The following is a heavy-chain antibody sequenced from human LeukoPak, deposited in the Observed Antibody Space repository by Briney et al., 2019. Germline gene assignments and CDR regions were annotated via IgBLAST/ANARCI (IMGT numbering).Heavy chain of an antibody. V-gene: IGHV4-61*08. CDR3: ARDTVGSGYDY. D-gene: IGHD5-12*01. J-gene: IGHJ4*02. CDR1: SGSISSGGYY. CDR2: IYYSGST. Sequence: SETLSLTCTVSSGSISSGGYYWSWIRQHPGKGLEWIGYIYYSGSTNYNPSLKSRVTISVDTSKNQFSLKLSSVTAADTAVYYCARDTVGSGYDYWGQGTLVTVSS.